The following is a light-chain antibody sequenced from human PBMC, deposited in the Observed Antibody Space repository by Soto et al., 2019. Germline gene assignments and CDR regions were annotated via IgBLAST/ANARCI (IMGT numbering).Light chain of an antibody. J-gene: IGLJ1*01. Sequence: QSVLTQPRSVSGSPGQSVTISCTGTSSDVGDYNYVSWYQQHPGKAPKLIIYDVSKRPSGVPDRFSGSKSDNTASLTISGLQAEDEADYYCCSYAGSYSYVFGTGTKLTVL. V-gene: IGLV2-11*01. CDR3: CSYAGSYSYV. CDR1: SSDVGDYNY. CDR2: DVS.